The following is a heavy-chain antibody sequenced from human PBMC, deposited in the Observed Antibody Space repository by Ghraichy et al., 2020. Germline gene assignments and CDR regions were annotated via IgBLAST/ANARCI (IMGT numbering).Heavy chain of an antibody. CDR2: INHSGST. Sequence: SETLSLTCAVYGGSFSGYYCSWIRQPPGKGLEWIGVINHSGSTNYNPSLNSRVTLSVDTSKNQFSLYLSSVTAADTAVYYCASRETGAFDIWGQGTMVTVP. CDR3: ASRETGAFDI. D-gene: IGHD1-14*01. CDR1: GGSFSGYY. J-gene: IGHJ3*02. V-gene: IGHV4-34*01.